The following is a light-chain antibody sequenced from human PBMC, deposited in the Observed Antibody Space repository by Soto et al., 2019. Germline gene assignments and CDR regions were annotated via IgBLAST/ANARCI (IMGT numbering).Light chain of an antibody. CDR1: QSVSSN. J-gene: IGKJ1*01. CDR2: GAS. CDR3: QQYNNWPRT. Sequence: EIVMTQSPATLSVSPGERATLSCRASQSVSSNLAWHQQKPGQAPSLLIYGASTRATGIPARFSGSGSGTDFTLTISSLQSEDFAVYYCQQYNNWPRTFGQGTKVDIK. V-gene: IGKV3-15*01.